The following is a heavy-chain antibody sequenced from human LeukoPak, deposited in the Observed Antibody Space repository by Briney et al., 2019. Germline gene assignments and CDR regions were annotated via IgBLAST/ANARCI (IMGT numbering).Heavy chain of an antibody. V-gene: IGHV1-2*06. CDR2: INPNSGGT. J-gene: IGHJ4*02. CDR1: GYTFTGYY. CDR3: ARSPQGKHNDY. Sequence: ASVKVSCKASGYTFTGYYMHWVRQAPGQGLEWMGRINPNSGGTNYAQKFQDRVTMTRDTSISTAYMELSRLRSDDTAVYYCARSPQGKHNDYWGQGTLVTVSS.